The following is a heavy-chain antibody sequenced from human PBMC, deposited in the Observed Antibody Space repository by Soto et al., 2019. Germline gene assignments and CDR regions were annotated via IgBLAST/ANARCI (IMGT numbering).Heavy chain of an antibody. CDR1: GYTFTSYA. CDR3: ARDYQLPTITYYYYYYGMDV. V-gene: IGHV7-4-1*01. CDR2: INTNTGNP. J-gene: IGHJ6*02. D-gene: IGHD2-2*01. Sequence: ASVKVSCKASGYTFTSYAMNWVRQAPGQGLKWMGWINTNTGNPTYAQGFTGRFVFSLDTSVSTAYLQICSLKAEDTAVYYCARDYQLPTITYYYYYYGMDVWGQGTTVTVSS.